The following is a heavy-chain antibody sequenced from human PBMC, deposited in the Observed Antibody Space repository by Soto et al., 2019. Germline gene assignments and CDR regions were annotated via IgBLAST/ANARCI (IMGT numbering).Heavy chain of an antibody. D-gene: IGHD3-10*01. CDR1: GYTFTSYG. CDR3: ARDQVVRGVNYYYGMDV. V-gene: IGHV1-18*01. Sequence: QVQLVQSGAEVKKPGASVKVSCKASGYTFTSYGISWVRQAPGQGLEWMGWISAYNGNTNYAQKLQGRVTMTTDTSXSXXYMELRSLRSDDTAVYYCARDQVVRGVNYYYGMDVWGQGTTVTVSS. CDR2: ISAYNGNT. J-gene: IGHJ6*02.